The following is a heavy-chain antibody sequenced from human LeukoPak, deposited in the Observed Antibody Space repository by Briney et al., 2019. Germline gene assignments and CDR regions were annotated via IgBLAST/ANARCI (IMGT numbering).Heavy chain of an antibody. J-gene: IGHJ4*02. D-gene: IGHD3-10*01. CDR1: GFTFSRYW. Sequence: LPGGSLRLSCAASGFTFSRYWMHWVRQAPGKGLVWVSRINSDGSSTSYADSVQGRFTISRDNAKNTLYLQMNSLRAEDTALYYCAKDIRPIYYGSGSQRLDYWGQGTLVTVSS. CDR3: AKDIRPIYYGSGSQRLDY. V-gene: IGHV3-74*01. CDR2: INSDGSST.